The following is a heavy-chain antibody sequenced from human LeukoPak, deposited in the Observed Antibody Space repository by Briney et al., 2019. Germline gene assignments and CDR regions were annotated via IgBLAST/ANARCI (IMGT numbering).Heavy chain of an antibody. CDR1: GFSFTNYG. V-gene: IGHV3-33*01. Sequence: GGSLRLSCTASGFSFTNYGMHWVRQAPGKGLEWVAVVWNDGSDDYYRDSVKGRFTISRDNSKSTLYLQMNSLRAEDTAVYYCARGSPSDYGDYGDYWGQGTLVTVSS. CDR2: VWNDGSDD. CDR3: ARGSPSDYGDYGDY. J-gene: IGHJ4*02. D-gene: IGHD4-17*01.